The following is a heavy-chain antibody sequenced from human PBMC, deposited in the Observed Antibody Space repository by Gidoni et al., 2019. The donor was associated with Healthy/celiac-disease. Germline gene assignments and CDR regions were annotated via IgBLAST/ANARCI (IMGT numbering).Heavy chain of an antibody. CDR1: GGSISRSSYY. D-gene: IGHD2-15*01. V-gene: IGHV4-39*01. Sequence: QLQLQESGPGLVKPSATLSLTRTVPGGSISRSSYYWGWIRQPPGKGLEWIGSIYYSGSTYYNPSLKSRVTISVDTSKNQFSLKLSCVTAADTAVYYCARRVVVVAATPGDWFDPWGQGTLVTVSS. CDR2: IYYSGST. CDR3: ARRVVVVAATPGDWFDP. J-gene: IGHJ5*02.